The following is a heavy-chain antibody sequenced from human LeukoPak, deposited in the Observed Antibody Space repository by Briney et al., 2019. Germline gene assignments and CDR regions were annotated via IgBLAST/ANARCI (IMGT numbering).Heavy chain of an antibody. Sequence: GESLKISCKGSGYSFTSYWIGWVRQMPGKGLEWMGIIYPGDSDTRYSPSFQGQVTISADKSISTAYLQWSSLKASDTAMYYCARRTYYYDSSGYSSNAFDIWGQGTMVTVPS. D-gene: IGHD3-22*01. CDR3: ARRTYYYDSSGYSSNAFDI. J-gene: IGHJ3*02. V-gene: IGHV5-51*01. CDR2: IYPGDSDT. CDR1: GYSFTSYW.